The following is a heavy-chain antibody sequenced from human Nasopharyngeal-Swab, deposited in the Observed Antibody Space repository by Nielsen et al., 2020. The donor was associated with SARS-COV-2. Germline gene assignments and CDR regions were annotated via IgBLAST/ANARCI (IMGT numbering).Heavy chain of an antibody. D-gene: IGHD6-13*01. V-gene: IGHV1-3*01. J-gene: IGHJ6*02. CDR3: ARDPGAAAGLHYYYYYGMDV. Sequence: WVRQAPGQGLEGMGWINAGNGNTKYSQKFQGRVTITRDTSASTAYMELSSLRSEDTAVYYCARDPGAAAGLHYYYYYGMDVWGQGTTVTVSS. CDR2: INAGNGNT.